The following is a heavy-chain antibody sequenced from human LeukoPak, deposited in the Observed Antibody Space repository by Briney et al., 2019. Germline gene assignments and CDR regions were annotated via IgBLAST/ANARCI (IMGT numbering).Heavy chain of an antibody. CDR2: ISSSSSYI. CDR1: GFTFSSYS. CDR3: AREGVTISGVVIQNSETFGYYGMDV. V-gene: IGHV3-21*01. Sequence: GGSLRLSCAASGFTFSSYSMNWVRQAPGKGLEWVSSISSSSSYIYYADSVKGRFTISRDNAKNSLYLQMNSLRAEDTAVYYCAREGVTISGVVIQNSETFGYYGMDVWGQGTTVTVSS. J-gene: IGHJ6*02. D-gene: IGHD3-3*01.